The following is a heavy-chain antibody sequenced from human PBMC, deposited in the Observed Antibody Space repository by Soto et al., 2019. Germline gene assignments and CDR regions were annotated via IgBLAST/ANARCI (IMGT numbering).Heavy chain of an antibody. Sequence: GGSLRLSCSASGFNFSSYAMHWVRQAPGKGLEYVSAISSNGGSTYYADSVKGRFTISRDNSKNTLYLQMSSLRAEDTAVYYCVNTYYYDSSGYYPHYYYGMDVWGQGTTVTVSS. CDR2: ISSNGGST. D-gene: IGHD3-22*01. CDR3: VNTYYYDSSGYYPHYYYGMDV. J-gene: IGHJ6*02. CDR1: GFNFSSYA. V-gene: IGHV3-64D*08.